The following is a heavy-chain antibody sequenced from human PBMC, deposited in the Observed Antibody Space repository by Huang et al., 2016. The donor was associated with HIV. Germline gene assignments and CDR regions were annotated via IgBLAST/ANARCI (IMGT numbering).Heavy chain of an antibody. D-gene: IGHD5-18*01. J-gene: IGHJ4*02. V-gene: IGHV5-51*01. Sequence: EVLLVQSGAELKEPGESFKISCKASGYGFSSYWIGWVRQKPGKGLEWMGIIYPRDSETKYRPSFDGQVTISADKSTRTAYLQWESLKAPDTAIYFCARQVDGFRSHFDFWGQGTLVSVSS. CDR2: IYPRDSET. CDR3: ARQVDGFRSHFDF. CDR1: GYGFSSYW.